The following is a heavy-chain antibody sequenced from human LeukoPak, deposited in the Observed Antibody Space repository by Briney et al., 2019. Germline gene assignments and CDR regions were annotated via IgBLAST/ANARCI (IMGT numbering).Heavy chain of an antibody. J-gene: IGHJ4*02. Sequence: GASVKVSCKASGYTFTGYYMHWVRQAPGQGLEWMGWINPNSGGTNYAQKFQGRVTMTRDTSISTAYMELSRLRSDDTAVYYCARDRGSLWFGELSSYYFDYWGQGTLVTVSS. CDR2: INPNSGGT. V-gene: IGHV1-2*02. CDR3: ARDRGSLWFGELSSYYFDY. CDR1: GYTFTGYY. D-gene: IGHD3-10*01.